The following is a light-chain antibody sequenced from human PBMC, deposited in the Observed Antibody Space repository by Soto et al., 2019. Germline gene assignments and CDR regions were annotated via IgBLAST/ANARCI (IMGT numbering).Light chain of an antibody. V-gene: IGKV3-11*01. CDR1: QSVSSY. J-gene: IGKJ4*01. Sequence: EIVLTQSPATLSLSPVERATLSCRASQSVSSYLAWYQQKPGQAPRLLIYDASNRATGIPARFSGSGSGTDFTLTISSLEPEDFAVYYCQQRSNWPPFGGGTKVDIK. CDR2: DAS. CDR3: QQRSNWPP.